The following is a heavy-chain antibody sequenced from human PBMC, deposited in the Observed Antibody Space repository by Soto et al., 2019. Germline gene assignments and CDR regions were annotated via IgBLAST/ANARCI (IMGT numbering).Heavy chain of an antibody. CDR1: GYTFTSYG. J-gene: IGHJ5*02. Sequence: GASVKVSCKASGYTFTSYGISWVRQAPGQGLERMGWSSAYNGNTNYAQKLQGRVTMTTDTSTSTAYMELRSLRSDDTAVYYCARDSDYYDSSGYYYRDWFDPWGQGTLVTVSS. CDR2: SSAYNGNT. V-gene: IGHV1-18*04. D-gene: IGHD3-22*01. CDR3: ARDSDYYDSSGYYYRDWFDP.